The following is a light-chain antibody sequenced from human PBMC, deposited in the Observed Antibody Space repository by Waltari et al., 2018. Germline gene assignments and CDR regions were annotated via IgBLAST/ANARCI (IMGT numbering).Light chain of an antibody. CDR1: SSDVGFYTY. J-gene: IGLJ3*02. Sequence: QSALTQPASVSGSPGQPTTISRTGTSSDVGFYTYVSWYQQHPGKAPNLMIYDVRERPSGVSNRFSGSKSGNTASLTISGLQAEDESYYYCNSYAGSSSWVFGGGTKLTVL. CDR2: DVR. V-gene: IGLV2-14*01. CDR3: NSYAGSSSWV.